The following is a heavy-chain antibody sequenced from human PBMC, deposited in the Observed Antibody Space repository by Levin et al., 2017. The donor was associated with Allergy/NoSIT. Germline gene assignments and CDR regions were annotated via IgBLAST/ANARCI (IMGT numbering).Heavy chain of an antibody. CDR3: ARGHRGYDGHAFDI. V-gene: IGHV4-34*01. CDR1: GGSFSGYY. CDR2: INHSGST. D-gene: IGHD5-12*01. Sequence: SETLSLTCAVYGGSFSGYYWSWIRQPPGKGLEWIGEINHSGSTNYNPSLKSRVTISVDTSKNQFSLKLSSVTAADTAVYYCARGHRGYDGHAFDIWGQGTMVTVSS. J-gene: IGHJ3*02.